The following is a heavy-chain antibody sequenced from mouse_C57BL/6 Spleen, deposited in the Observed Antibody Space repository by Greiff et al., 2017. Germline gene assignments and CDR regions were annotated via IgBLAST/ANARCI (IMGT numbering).Heavy chain of an antibody. V-gene: IGHV1-39*01. D-gene: IGHD2-14*01. CDR2: INPNYGTT. CDR1: GYSFTNYY. Sequence: EVQLQQSGAELVKPGASVKISCKASGYSFTNYYMNWVKQSSGKGLEWIGVINPNYGTTSYNQKFKGKATLTVDKSSSTAHMRLNSLTSADSSVCCCARWGTMGYAYWGPWTLVSVS. J-gene: IGHJ3*01. CDR3: ARWGTMGYAY.